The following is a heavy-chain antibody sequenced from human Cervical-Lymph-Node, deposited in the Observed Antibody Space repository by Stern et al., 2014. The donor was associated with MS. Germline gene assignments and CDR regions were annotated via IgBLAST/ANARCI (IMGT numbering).Heavy chain of an antibody. V-gene: IGHV3-33*01. CDR3: ASAYSSSHYYFDY. CDR2: IWYDGSNP. D-gene: IGHD6-13*01. CDR1: GFSFSRYA. Sequence: VQLVESGGGVVQPGRSLRLSCAASGFSFSRYATHWVRQAPGKGLEWVALIWYDGSNPYYADSVTGRFTISRDNFKNTLYLQMNSLRAEDTAVYYCASAYSSSHYYFDYWGQGTLVTVSS. J-gene: IGHJ4*02.